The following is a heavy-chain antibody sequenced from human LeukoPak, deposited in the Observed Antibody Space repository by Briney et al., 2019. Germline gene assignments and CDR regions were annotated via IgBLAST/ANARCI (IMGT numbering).Heavy chain of an antibody. CDR3: ARDQGLNRNWGSPFDY. CDR2: IYYSGST. V-gene: IGHV4-39*07. Sequence: SETLSLTCTVSGGSISSSSYYWGWIRQPPGKGLEWIGIIYYSGSTYYNPSLKSRVTISVDTSENQFSLKLSSVTAADTAVYYCARDQGLNRNWGSPFDYWGQGTLVTVSS. J-gene: IGHJ4*02. CDR1: GGSISSSSYY. D-gene: IGHD1-14*01.